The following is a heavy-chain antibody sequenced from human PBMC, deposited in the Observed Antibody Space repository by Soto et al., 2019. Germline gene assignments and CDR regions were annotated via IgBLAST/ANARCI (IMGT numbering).Heavy chain of an antibody. Sequence: QVQLVQSGAEVKKPGASVKVSCKASGYTFTSYGISWVRQAPGQGLEWMGWISAYNGNTNYAQKLQGRVTMTTDTAPRTAYMELRSLRSDDTAVYYCARQVPGGSSYWYFDHWRRGTLVTVSS. CDR3: ARQVPGGSSYWYFDH. V-gene: IGHV1-18*01. J-gene: IGHJ2*01. CDR2: ISAYNGNT. CDR1: GYTFTSYG. D-gene: IGHD2-2*01.